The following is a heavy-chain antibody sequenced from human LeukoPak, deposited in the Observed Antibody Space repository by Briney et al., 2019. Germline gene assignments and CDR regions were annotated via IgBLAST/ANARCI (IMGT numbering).Heavy chain of an antibody. Sequence: GASVKVSCKASGYTFTGYYMHWVRQAPGQGLEWMGWINPNSGGTNYAQKFQGRVTMTRDTSISTAYMELSRLRADDTPVYSCGRGPRGEDSFESWAKGPLVTVSS. CDR2: INPNSGGT. CDR3: GRGPRGEDSFES. CDR1: GYTFTGYY. J-gene: IGHJ4*02. V-gene: IGHV1-2*02.